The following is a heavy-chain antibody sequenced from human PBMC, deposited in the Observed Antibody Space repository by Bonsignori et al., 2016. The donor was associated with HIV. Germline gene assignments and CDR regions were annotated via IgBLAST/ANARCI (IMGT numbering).Heavy chain of an antibody. D-gene: IGHD5-12*01. CDR3: ARLLQVALHDAFDI. V-gene: IGHV5-51*01. CDR2: IYPGDSDT. J-gene: IGHJ3*02. Sequence: VRQMPGKGLEWMGIIYPGDSDTRYSPSFQGQVTISADKSISTAYLQWSSLKASDTAMYYCARLLQVALHDAFDIWGQGTMVTVSS.